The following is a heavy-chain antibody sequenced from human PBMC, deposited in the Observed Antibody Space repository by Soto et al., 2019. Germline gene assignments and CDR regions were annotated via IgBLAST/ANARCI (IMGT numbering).Heavy chain of an antibody. CDR2: IYHSGST. J-gene: IGHJ4*02. CDR1: GGSISSGGYS. V-gene: IGHV4-30-2*01. CDR3: ARYGGSGLFYFDS. D-gene: IGHD6-25*01. Sequence: PSETLSLTCAVSGGSISSGGYSWSWIRQPPGKGLEWIGYIYHSGSTYYNPSLKSRVTISVDRSKSQFSLKLSSVTAADTAVYSCARYGGSGLFYFDSWSQGTQVTVSS.